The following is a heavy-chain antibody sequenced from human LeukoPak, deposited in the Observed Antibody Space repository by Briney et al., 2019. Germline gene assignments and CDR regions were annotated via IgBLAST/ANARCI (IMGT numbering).Heavy chain of an antibody. V-gene: IGHV4-34*01. Sequence: SETLSLTCAVYGCSFSGYSWSWIRQPPGKGLEWIGEINDSGSTNYNPSIKSRVTISVDTSKNQFSLKLSSVTAADTAVYYCARDVIPYYYYYGMDVWGKGTTVTVSS. CDR3: ARDVIPYYYYYGMDV. J-gene: IGHJ6*04. CDR2: INDSGST. CDR1: GCSFSGYS.